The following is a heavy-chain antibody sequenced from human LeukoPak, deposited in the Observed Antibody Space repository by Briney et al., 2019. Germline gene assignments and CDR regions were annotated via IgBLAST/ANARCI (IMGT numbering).Heavy chain of an antibody. CDR2: ISAYNGNT. CDR3: ARGESTTVVTPGDY. Sequence: ASVKVSCKASGYTFTSYGITWVRQAPGQGLEWMGWISAYNGNTNCAQKVQGRVTMTTDTSTSTAYMELRSLRSDDTAVYYCARGESTTVVTPGDYWGQGTLVTVSS. V-gene: IGHV1-18*01. D-gene: IGHD4-23*01. J-gene: IGHJ4*02. CDR1: GYTFTSYG.